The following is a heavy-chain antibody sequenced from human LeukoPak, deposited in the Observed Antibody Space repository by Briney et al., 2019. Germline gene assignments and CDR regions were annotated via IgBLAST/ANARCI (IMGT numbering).Heavy chain of an antibody. V-gene: IGHV3-7*01. D-gene: IGHD6-13*01. CDR3: ASMSSSWYLDY. CDR1: GFTFSSYW. CDR2: IKQDGSEK. Sequence: GGSLRLSCAASGFTFSSYWMSWVRQAPGKGLEWVANIKQDGSEKYYVDSVKGRFTISRDNAKNSLYLQMNSLRAEDTAVYYCASMSSSWYLDYWGQGTLVTVSS. J-gene: IGHJ4*02.